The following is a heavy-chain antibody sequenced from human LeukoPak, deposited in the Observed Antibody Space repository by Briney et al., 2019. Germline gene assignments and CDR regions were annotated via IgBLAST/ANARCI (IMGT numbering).Heavy chain of an antibody. Sequence: SETLSLTCSVSGVSISGSDYYWPWMRQPPGKELEWIGSMYDGGSTYYDPSFESRATISVDTSKSQFSLKLTPVTAADTAIYYCVRRSHTSWPIWGRGTMVTVSS. J-gene: IGHJ3*02. V-gene: IGHV4-39*01. CDR3: VRRSHTSWPI. CDR1: GVSISGSDYY. CDR2: MYDGGST.